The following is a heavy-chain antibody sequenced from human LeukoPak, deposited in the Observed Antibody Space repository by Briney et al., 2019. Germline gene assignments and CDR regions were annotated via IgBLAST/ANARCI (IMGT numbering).Heavy chain of an antibody. CDR3: ARNLGRGVDY. J-gene: IGHJ4*02. CDR2: IKQDGSEK. V-gene: IGHV3-7*04. Sequence: GGSLRLSCAASGFTFSSYWMTWVRQAPGKGLEWVANIKQDGSEKNYVDSVKGRFTISRDNAKHSLYLQMNSLRVEDTAVYYCARNLGRGVDYWGQGTLVTVSS. D-gene: IGHD3-16*01. CDR1: GFTFSSYW.